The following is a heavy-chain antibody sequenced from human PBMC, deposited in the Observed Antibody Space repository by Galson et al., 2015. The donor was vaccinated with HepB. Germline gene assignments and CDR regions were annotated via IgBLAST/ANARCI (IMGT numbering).Heavy chain of an antibody. CDR2: IRSKAYGGTT. D-gene: IGHD1-26*01. Sequence: SLRLSCAASGFTFGDYAMSWFRQAPGKGLEWVGFIRSKAYGGTTEYAASVKGRFTISRDDSKSIAYLQMNSLKTEDTAVYYCTREFDPWELLQGPDYWGQGTLVTVSS. CDR1: GFTFGDYA. CDR3: TREFDPWELLQGPDY. V-gene: IGHV3-49*03. J-gene: IGHJ4*02.